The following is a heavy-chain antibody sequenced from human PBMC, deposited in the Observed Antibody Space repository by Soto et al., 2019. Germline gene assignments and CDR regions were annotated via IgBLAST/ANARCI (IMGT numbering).Heavy chain of an antibody. J-gene: IGHJ4*02. CDR1: GYTFTSYA. CDR3: ARTEWFPPYVDY. CDR2: INAGDGST. V-gene: IGHV1-3*01. Sequence: QVHLVQSGAEVKKPGASVRLSCKASGYTFTSYALHWLRQAPGQGLEWMGWINAGDGSTKYSEHFQSRVTITLDTSATTVFVELTVLKSEDTAIYYCARTEWFPPYVDYWGQGSLVTVSS. D-gene: IGHD3-3*01.